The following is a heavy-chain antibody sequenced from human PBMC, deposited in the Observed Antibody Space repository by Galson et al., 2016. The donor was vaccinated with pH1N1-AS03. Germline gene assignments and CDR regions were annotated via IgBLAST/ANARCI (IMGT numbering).Heavy chain of an antibody. D-gene: IGHD3-10*01. CDR2: IKQDATEK. V-gene: IGHV3-7*01. CDR1: GFTFSTYW. CDR3: ARFAWATSGDDAFDV. J-gene: IGHJ3*01. Sequence: SLRLSCAASGFTFSTYWMSWVRQAPGKGREWVAKIKQDATEKYYVDSVKGRFTISTDKAKESLYLQMDRLRLEDTASYYCARFAWATSGDDAFDVWGQGTLVTVSS.